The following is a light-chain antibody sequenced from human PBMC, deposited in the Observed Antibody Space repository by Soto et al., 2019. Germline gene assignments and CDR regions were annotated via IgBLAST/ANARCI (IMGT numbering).Light chain of an antibody. J-gene: IGKJ1*01. V-gene: IGKV1-39*01. CDR1: QTISTY. CDR3: QHCYSAPWT. CDR2: DAS. Sequence: DIQMTQSPSSLAASVGARVTITCRASQTISTYLNWYQQKPGKAPKVLIFDASRLQSGVASRFGGSGSGTDCTITISSLPPEDSATYYCQHCYSAPWTFGQGTKVQVK.